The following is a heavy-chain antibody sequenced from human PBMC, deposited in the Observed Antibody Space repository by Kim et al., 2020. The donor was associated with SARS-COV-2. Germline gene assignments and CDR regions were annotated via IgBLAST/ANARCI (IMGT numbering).Heavy chain of an antibody. Sequence: GGSLRLSCTVSGFTFQNYRMTWVRQAPGKGLEWVANINQDETEKFYVDSVKGRFTISRDNARKSLSLQVDRLRAEDTAVDYCVTWGTYLGVWWQGRPVT. J-gene: IGHJ6*01. V-gene: IGHV3-7*01. CDR2: INQDETEK. D-gene: IGHD3-16*01. CDR1: GFTFQNYR. CDR3: VTWGTYLGV.